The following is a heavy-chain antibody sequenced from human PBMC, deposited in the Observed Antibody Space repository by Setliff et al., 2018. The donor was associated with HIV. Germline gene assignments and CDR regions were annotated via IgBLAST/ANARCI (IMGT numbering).Heavy chain of an antibody. V-gene: IGHV4-39*01. CDR3: ARHRDPPGTSWIYYYYYMDL. CDR2: VDYSGTT. Sequence: SETLSLTCTVSGDSMKSKSYYWGWIRQSPGKGLEWIGAVDYSGTTYYNPSLKSRLTISVDTSKNHVSLRLSSVTAAETGVYYCARHRDPPGTSWIYYYYYMDLWGEGTTVTVSS. CDR1: GDSMKSKSYY. D-gene: IGHD6-13*01. J-gene: IGHJ6*03.